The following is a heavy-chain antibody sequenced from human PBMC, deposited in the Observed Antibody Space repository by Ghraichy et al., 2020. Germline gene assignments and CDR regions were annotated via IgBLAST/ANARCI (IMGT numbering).Heavy chain of an antibody. V-gene: IGHV3-74*01. CDR2: ISSDGSNT. CDR1: GFTFSSYL. J-gene: IGHJ4*02. Sequence: LSLTCTASGFTFSSYLMHWVRQVPGKGMVWISRISSDGSNTLYADSVKGRFTMFRDNAKNTLYLQMNSLRAEDTAVYYCARDGPPKWGVDYWGQGTLVTVSS. D-gene: IGHD7-27*01. CDR3: ARDGPPKWGVDY.